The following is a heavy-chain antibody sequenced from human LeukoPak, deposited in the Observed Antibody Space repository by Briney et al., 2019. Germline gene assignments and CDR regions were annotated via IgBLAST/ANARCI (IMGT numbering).Heavy chain of an antibody. CDR1: GYTFTSYY. D-gene: IGHD3-3*01. CDR2: INPSGGST. J-gene: IGHJ4*02. CDR3: ANSVRLLNDFDY. V-gene: IGHV1-46*01. Sequence: AASVKVSCKASGYTFTSYYMHWVRQAPGQGLEWMGIINPSGGSTSYAQKFQGRVTMTRDTSISTAYMELSRLRSDDTAVYYCANSVRLLNDFDYWGQGTLVTVSS.